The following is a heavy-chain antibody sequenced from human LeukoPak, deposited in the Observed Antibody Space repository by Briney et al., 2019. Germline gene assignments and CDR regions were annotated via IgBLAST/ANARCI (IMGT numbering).Heavy chain of an antibody. CDR1: GFTFSSYS. CDR2: ISSSSSTI. Sequence: GSLRLSCAASGFTFSSYSMNWVRQAPGKGLEWVSYISSSSSTIYYADSVKGRFTISRDNAKNSLYLQMNSLRAEDTAVYYCARDLVAMVRGGTGMDVWGQGTTVTVSS. D-gene: IGHD3-10*01. CDR3: ARDLVAMVRGGTGMDV. V-gene: IGHV3-48*01. J-gene: IGHJ6*02.